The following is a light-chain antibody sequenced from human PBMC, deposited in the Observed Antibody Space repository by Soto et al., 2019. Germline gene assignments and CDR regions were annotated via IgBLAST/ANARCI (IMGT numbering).Light chain of an antibody. V-gene: IGKV4-1*01. CDR3: QQYFSAPFT. Sequence: DIVMTQSPDSLSVSLGESATINCKSIQSVLYSSINKNYLAWYQQKPGQPPRLLIYWASGREPAVTDRFSGSGSVTDFTLTSSSLQAEYVAGYYCQQYFSAPFTLGPGTKVDIK. J-gene: IGKJ3*01. CDR2: WAS. CDR1: QSVLYSSINKNY.